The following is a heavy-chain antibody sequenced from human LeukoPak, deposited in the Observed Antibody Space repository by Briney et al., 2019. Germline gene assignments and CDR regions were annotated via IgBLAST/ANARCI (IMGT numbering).Heavy chain of an antibody. Sequence: GGSLRLSCAASGFTFSNDGRSWVRQAPGKGLEWVGRIKNKTNGGTTDYAAPVKGRFTISRDDSKNTLYLQMNSLKTEDTAVYYCTTYYYYESSGYRDYWGQGTLVTVSS. CDR1: GFTFSNDG. D-gene: IGHD3-22*01. CDR3: TTYYYYESSGYRDY. V-gene: IGHV3-15*01. CDR2: IKNKTNGGTT. J-gene: IGHJ4*02.